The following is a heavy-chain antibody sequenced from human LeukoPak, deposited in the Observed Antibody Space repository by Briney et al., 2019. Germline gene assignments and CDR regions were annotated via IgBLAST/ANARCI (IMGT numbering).Heavy chain of an antibody. Sequence: GGSLRLSCAASGFSFSSYAMHWVRQAPGKGLEWVAVISYDGDSNNKYYADSAKGRFTISRDNSKSTLYLQMNSLRAEDTAVYYCATDVTMVRGVLDYWGRGTLVTVSS. J-gene: IGHJ4*02. CDR2: ISYDGDSNNK. D-gene: IGHD3-10*01. CDR3: ATDVTMVRGVLDY. V-gene: IGHV3-30-3*01. CDR1: GFSFSSYA.